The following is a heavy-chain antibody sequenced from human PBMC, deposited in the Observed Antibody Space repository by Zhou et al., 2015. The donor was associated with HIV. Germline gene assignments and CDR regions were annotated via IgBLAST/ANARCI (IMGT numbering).Heavy chain of an antibody. CDR2: IIPIFGTA. D-gene: IGHD1-1*01. Sequence: QVQLVQSGAEVKKPGSSVKVSCKASGGTFSSYAISWVRQAPGQGLEWMGGIIPIFGTANYAQKFQGRVTITADESTSTAYMELSSLRSEDTAVYYCASGGLYNWNARPEGTFDYWGQGTLVTVSS. CDR3: ASGGLYNWNARPEGTFDY. V-gene: IGHV1-69*01. CDR1: GGTFSSYA. J-gene: IGHJ4*02.